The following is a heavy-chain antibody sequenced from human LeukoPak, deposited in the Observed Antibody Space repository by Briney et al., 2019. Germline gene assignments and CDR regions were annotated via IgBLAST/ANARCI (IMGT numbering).Heavy chain of an antibody. CDR1: GFTFSSYS. Sequence: PGGSLRLSCAASGFTFSSYSMNWVRQAPGKGLEWVSSISSSSSYIYYADSVKGRFTISRDNAKNSLYLQMNSLRAEDTAVYYCARDESGGGYDFWSGYYVDYWGQGTLVTVSS. CDR3: ARDESGGGYDFWSGYYVDY. CDR2: ISSSSSYI. V-gene: IGHV3-21*01. D-gene: IGHD3-3*01. J-gene: IGHJ4*02.